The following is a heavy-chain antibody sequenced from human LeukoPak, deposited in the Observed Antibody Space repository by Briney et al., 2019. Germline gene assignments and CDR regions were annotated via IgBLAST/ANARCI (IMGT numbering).Heavy chain of an antibody. J-gene: IGHJ4*02. CDR2: IFTSGST. CDR1: GGSISSRSYS. CDR3: ARTSCSTNCVNSFDS. Sequence: SETLSLTCTVSGGSISSRSYSWTWIRQPAGKRLEWIGRIFTSGSTNYNPSLKSRVTISLDTSKNQFSLKLNSVTAADTAVYYCARTSCSTNCVNSFDSWGQGTLVTVSS. V-gene: IGHV4-61*02. D-gene: IGHD2-2*01.